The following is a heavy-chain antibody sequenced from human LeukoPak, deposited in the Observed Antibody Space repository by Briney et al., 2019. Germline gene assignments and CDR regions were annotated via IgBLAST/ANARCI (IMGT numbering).Heavy chain of an antibody. Sequence: GGSLRLSCAASGFTFSSYAMSWVRQAPGKGLEWVSAISGSGGSTYYADSVKGRFTISRDNSRNTLYLQMNSLRAEGTAVYYCVKDPHSVIVVIGFGYFDLWGRGTLVTVSS. D-gene: IGHD3-22*01. V-gene: IGHV3-23*01. CDR3: VKDPHSVIVVIGFGYFDL. CDR2: ISGSGGST. J-gene: IGHJ2*01. CDR1: GFTFSSYA.